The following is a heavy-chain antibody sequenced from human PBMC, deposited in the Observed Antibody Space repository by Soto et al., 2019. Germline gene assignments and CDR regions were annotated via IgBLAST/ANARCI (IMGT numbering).Heavy chain of an antibody. D-gene: IGHD6-13*01. Sequence: EVQLLESGGGLVQPGGSLRLSCAASGFTFSSYAMSWVRQAPGKGLEWVSTISGSGGDRYYADSVKGRFTISRDNSKNKLSLHINSLRAEDTAVYYCAGLGSSWSWAFDLWGQGTMVTVSS. J-gene: IGHJ3*01. V-gene: IGHV3-23*01. CDR3: AGLGSSWSWAFDL. CDR2: ISGSGGDR. CDR1: GFTFSSYA.